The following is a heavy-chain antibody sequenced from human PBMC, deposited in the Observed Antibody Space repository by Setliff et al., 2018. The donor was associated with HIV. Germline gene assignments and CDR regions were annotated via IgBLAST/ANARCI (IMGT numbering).Heavy chain of an antibody. J-gene: IGHJ6*03. CDR3: AREIQFSATTYYYYYMDD. CDR2: IYASGRT. Sequence: SETLSLTCTVSGGSISSYYWSWIRQPAGKGLEWIGRIYASGRTNYNPSLKGRVTLSVDTSKNQFSLKVTSVTAADTAVYYCAREIQFSATTYYYYYMDDWGRGTTVTVSS. V-gene: IGHV4-4*07. CDR1: GGSISSYY. D-gene: IGHD5-18*01.